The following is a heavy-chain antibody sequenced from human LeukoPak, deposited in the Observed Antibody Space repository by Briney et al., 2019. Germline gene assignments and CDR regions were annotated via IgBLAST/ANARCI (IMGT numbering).Heavy chain of an antibody. CDR3: ARESRDYVWGSYRRYFDY. CDR1: GGSISSSNW. V-gene: IGHV4-4*02. D-gene: IGHD3-16*02. Sequence: SETLSLTCAVSGGSISSSNWWSWVRQPPGKGLEWIGEIYHSGSTNYNPSLKSRVTISVDKPKNQFSLKLSSVTAADTAVYYCARESRDYVWGSYRRYFDYWGQGTLVTVSS. J-gene: IGHJ4*02. CDR2: IYHSGST.